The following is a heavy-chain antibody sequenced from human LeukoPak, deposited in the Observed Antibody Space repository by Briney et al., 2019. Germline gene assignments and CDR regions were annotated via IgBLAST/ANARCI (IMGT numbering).Heavy chain of an antibody. D-gene: IGHD5-12*01. CDR2: IYYSGST. V-gene: IGHV4-59*08. Sequence: SDTLSLTCTASGGSFSSYYWSWMRQPPGKGLEWIGYIYYSGSTSDNPSHKRRVPISVDTSKNQSSLKLSSVTAADTAVYYCARHESDSWRAGHYYYGMDVWGQGTTVTVSS. CDR3: ARHESDSWRAGHYYYGMDV. J-gene: IGHJ6*02. CDR1: GGSFSSYY.